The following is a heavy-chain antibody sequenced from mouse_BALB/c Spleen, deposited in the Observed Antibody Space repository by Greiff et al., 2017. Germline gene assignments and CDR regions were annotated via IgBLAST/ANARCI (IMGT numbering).Heavy chain of an antibody. CDR3: ARNYRYDQGAYAMDY. V-gene: IGHV5-2*03. Sequence: EVKLVESGGGLVQPGESLKLSCESNEYEFPSHDMSWVRKTPEKRLELVAAINSDGGSTYYPDTMERRFIISRDNTKKTLYLQMSSLRSEDTALYYCARNYRYDQGAYAMDYWGQGTSVTVSS. D-gene: IGHD2-14*01. CDR1: EYEFPSHD. J-gene: IGHJ4*01. CDR2: INSDGGST.